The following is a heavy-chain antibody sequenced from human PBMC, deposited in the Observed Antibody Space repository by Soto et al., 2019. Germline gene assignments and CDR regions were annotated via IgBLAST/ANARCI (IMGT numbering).Heavy chain of an antibody. CDR1: GGSINCADSY. D-gene: IGHD5-12*01. V-gene: IGHV4-30-4*01. J-gene: IGHJ6*02. CDR2: IYDSETT. Sequence: QVQLQESGPGLVKPSQTLSLTCTVSGGSINCADSYWSWLRQPPGRGLEWIGYIYDSETTYYNPSLTSRVTISVATSKNQFSLKLNSVTAADTAVYYCARDRQSEIVAMLASNGMDVWGQGTTVIVSS. CDR3: ARDRQSEIVAMLASNGMDV.